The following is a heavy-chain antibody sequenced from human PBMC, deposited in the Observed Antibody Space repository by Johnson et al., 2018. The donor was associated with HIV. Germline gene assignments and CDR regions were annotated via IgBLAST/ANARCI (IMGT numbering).Heavy chain of an antibody. Sequence: VQLVESGGGLVQPGGSLRLSCAASGFTFSSYDMHWVRQATGKGLEWVSAIGTAGDTYYPGSVKGRFTISRENAKNSLYLQMNSLRAGDTAVYYCARDRYYYGSGSRDAFDIWGQGTMVTVSS. D-gene: IGHD3-10*01. CDR1: GFTFSSYD. CDR2: IGTAGDT. V-gene: IGHV3-13*01. J-gene: IGHJ3*02. CDR3: ARDRYYYGSGSRDAFDI.